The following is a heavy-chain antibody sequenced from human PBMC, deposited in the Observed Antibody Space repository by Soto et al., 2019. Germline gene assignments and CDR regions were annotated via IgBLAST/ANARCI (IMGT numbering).Heavy chain of an antibody. J-gene: IGHJ3*02. D-gene: IGHD2-2*01. CDR2: IIPIFGTA. CDR1: GGTFSSYA. Sequence: WASVKVSCKASGGTFSSYAISWVRQAPGQGLEWMGGIIPIFGTANYAQKFQGRVTITADESTSTAYMELSSLRSEDTAVYYCARELGYCSSTSCPTDAFDIWGQGTMVTVSS. CDR3: ARELGYCSSTSCPTDAFDI. V-gene: IGHV1-69*13.